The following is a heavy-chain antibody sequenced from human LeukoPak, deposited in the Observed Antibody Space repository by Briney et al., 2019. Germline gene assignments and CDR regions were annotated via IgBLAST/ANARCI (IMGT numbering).Heavy chain of an antibody. J-gene: IGHJ3*02. Sequence: GGSLRLSCATSGFTFTSKDMNWFRQAPGKGLEWVSYISRSSTTINADSVRGRFTVSRDNARNSLFLQLSSLREEDTAVYYCVRGSRRVQLPRSYDFDIWGQGTVVTVSS. CDR1: GFTFTSKD. D-gene: IGHD1-1*01. CDR3: VRGSRRVQLPRSYDFDI. V-gene: IGHV3-48*02. CDR2: ISRSSTT.